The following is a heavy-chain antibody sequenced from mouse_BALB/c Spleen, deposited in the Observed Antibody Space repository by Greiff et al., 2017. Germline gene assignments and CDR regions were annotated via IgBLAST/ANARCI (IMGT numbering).Heavy chain of an antibody. J-gene: IGHJ4*01. V-gene: IGHV5-9-4*01. CDR2: ISSGGSYT. Sequence: EVKLVESGGGLVKPGGSLKLSCADSGFTFSSYAMSWVRQSPEKRLEWVAEISSGGSYTYYPDTVTGRFTISRDNAKNTLYLEMSSLRSEDTAMYYCARDRDGNYVGAMDYWGQGTSVTVSS. D-gene: IGHD2-1*01. CDR1: GFTFSSYA. CDR3: ARDRDGNYVGAMDY.